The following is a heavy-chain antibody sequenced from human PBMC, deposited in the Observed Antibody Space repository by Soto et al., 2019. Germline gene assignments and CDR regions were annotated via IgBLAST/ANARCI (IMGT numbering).Heavy chain of an antibody. Sequence: EVQLLESGGGLVQPGGSLRLSCAASGFTFTNYAMSWVRQAPGKGQEWVAAVSGSGGTTYYADSVRGRFTISRDNSKNKLNVQMNSLRAGDTAIYYCAKGRIRSYSMPIPEYGLDVWGQGTTVTVSS. V-gene: IGHV3-23*01. CDR3: AKGRIRSYSMPIPEYGLDV. CDR1: GFTFTNYA. J-gene: IGHJ6*02. CDR2: VSGSGGTT. D-gene: IGHD3-10*01.